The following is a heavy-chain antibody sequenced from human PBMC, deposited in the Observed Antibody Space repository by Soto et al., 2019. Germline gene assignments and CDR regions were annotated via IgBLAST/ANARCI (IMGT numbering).Heavy chain of an antibody. Sequence: QVQLVQSGAEVKKPGSSVKVSCKASGGTFSSYAISWVRQAPGQGLEWMGGIIPIAETTNYAQKFQGRVTITADESKSTAYKELSSLRSEDTAVYYCARSQGSSTSLEIYYYYYDGMDVWGQGTTVNVSS. CDR3: ARSQGSSTSLEIYYYYYDGMDV. J-gene: IGHJ6*02. CDR2: IIPIAETT. CDR1: GGTFSSYA. D-gene: IGHD2-2*01. V-gene: IGHV1-69*01.